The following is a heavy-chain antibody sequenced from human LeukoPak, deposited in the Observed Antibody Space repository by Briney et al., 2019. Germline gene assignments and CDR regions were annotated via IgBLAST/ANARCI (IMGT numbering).Heavy chain of an antibody. CDR2: INPNSGGT. CDR1: GYTFTGYY. J-gene: IGHJ4*02. CDR3: ARAISSGWYYYFDY. Sequence: ASAKVSCKASGYTFTGYYMHWVRQAPGQGLEWMGWINPNSGGTNYAQKFQGRVTMTRDTSISTAYMELSRLRSDDTAVYYCARAISSGWYYYFDYWGQGTLVTVSS. D-gene: IGHD6-19*01. V-gene: IGHV1-2*02.